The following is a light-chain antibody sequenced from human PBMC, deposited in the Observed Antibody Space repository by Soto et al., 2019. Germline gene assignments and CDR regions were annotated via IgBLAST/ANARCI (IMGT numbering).Light chain of an antibody. Sequence: KVMKQSAGALSVSPGERVTLSCRASQSVSSNLAWYQQRPGQAPRLLIYSVSSRDTDIPARFSGSGSGTEFTLTINCLQPEDLATYYCQQSFTTPRTFGPGTKVDIK. CDR2: SVS. J-gene: IGKJ3*01. V-gene: IGKV3-15*01. CDR1: QSVSSN. CDR3: QQSFTTPRT.